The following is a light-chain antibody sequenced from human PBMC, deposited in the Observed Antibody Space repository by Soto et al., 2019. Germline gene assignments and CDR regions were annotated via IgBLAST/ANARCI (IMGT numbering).Light chain of an antibody. Sequence: QSALTQPASVSGSPRQSITISCTGTSSDVGGYNHVSWYQQHPGKAPKLMIYDVSNRPSGISNRFSGSKSGNTASLTISGLQAEDEADYYCSSYTISSTVVFGGGTKLTVL. V-gene: IGLV2-14*01. J-gene: IGLJ2*01. CDR1: SSDVGGYNH. CDR3: SSYTISSTVV. CDR2: DVS.